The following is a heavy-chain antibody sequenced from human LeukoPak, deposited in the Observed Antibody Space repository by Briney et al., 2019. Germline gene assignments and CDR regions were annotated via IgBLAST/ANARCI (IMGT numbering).Heavy chain of an antibody. CDR3: AREHPYSGSSTVDY. CDR1: GGSISSGGYY. J-gene: IGHJ4*02. CDR2: IYYSGST. V-gene: IGHV4-31*03. Sequence: SQTLSLTCTVSGGSISSGGYYWSWIRQHPGKGLEWIGYIYYSGSTYYNPSLKSRVTISVDTSKNQFSLKLSSMTAADTAVYYCAREHPYSGSSTVDYWGQGTLVTVSS. D-gene: IGHD1-26*01.